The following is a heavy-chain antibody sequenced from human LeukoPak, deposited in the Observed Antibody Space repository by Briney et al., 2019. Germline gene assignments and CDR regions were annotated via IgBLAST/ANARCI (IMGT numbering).Heavy chain of an antibody. CDR3: ARGMGKVWGTKRLLNWFDP. CDR1: GGSVSDYY. J-gene: IGHJ5*02. D-gene: IGHD3-16*01. CDR2: IYYTGT. V-gene: IGHV4-59*02. Sequence: KSSETLSLTCTVSGGSVSDYYWSWIRQSPGKGLEWIGYIYYTGTSYNPSLKSRVTISVDTSKNQFSLKLSSVTAADTAVYYCARGMGKVWGTKRLLNWFDPWGQGTLVTVSS.